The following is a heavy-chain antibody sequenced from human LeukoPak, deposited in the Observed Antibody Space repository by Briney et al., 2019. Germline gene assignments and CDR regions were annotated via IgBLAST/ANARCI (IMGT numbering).Heavy chain of an antibody. V-gene: IGHV3-15*05. D-gene: IGHD6-19*01. Sequence: GGSLRLSCAASGFTFSNAWMSWVRQAPGKGLEWVGRIKSKTDGGTTDYAAPVKGRFTISRDDSKNTLYLQMNSLRAEDTALYYCAKDIREQWLDYFDYWGQGTLVTVSS. CDR3: AKDIREQWLDYFDY. CDR2: IKSKTDGGTT. CDR1: GFTFSNAW. J-gene: IGHJ4*02.